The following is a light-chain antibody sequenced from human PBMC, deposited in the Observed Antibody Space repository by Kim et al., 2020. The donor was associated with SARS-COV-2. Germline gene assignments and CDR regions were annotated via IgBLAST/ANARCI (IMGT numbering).Light chain of an antibody. CDR1: SSDVGGYNY. V-gene: IGLV2-14*03. Sequence: GQSITISCTGTSSDVGGYNYVSWYQHHPGKAPKLMIYDVSERPSGVSNRFSGSKSGNTASLTISGLQAEDEADYYCGSYTSSNTVIFGGGTQLTVL. CDR3: GSYTSSNTVI. J-gene: IGLJ2*01. CDR2: DVS.